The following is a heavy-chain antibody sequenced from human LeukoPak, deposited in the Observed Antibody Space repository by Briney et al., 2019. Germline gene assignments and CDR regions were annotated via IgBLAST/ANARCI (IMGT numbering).Heavy chain of an antibody. Sequence: GGSLRLSCAASGFTFTSYAMTWVRQAPGKGLEWVSSISGGGGSTYYADSVKGRFTISRDNSKNTVFLQMNSLRAEDTAVYFCAKERQAGDYFTSDYWGQGTLVTVSS. CDR2: ISGGGGST. CDR3: AKERQAGDYFTSDY. D-gene: IGHD2-21*01. CDR1: GFTFTSYA. V-gene: IGHV3-23*01. J-gene: IGHJ4*02.